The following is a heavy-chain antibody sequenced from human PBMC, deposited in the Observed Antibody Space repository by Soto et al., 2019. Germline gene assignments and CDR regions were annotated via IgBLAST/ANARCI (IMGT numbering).Heavy chain of an antibody. V-gene: IGHV4-4*02. CDR1: GDSVTSNVC. J-gene: IGHJ4*02. CDR2: AYHNGLT. Sequence: SETLSLSCAVSGDSVTSNVCWSSVRQPPGKGLEWIGEAYHNGLTDYNPSLKSRVTMSVDTSKNEFSLKLTSLTAADTAIYYCARDAAVPGESDRFDYWGQGTLVTVYS. CDR3: ARDAAVPGESDRFDY. D-gene: IGHD6-19*01.